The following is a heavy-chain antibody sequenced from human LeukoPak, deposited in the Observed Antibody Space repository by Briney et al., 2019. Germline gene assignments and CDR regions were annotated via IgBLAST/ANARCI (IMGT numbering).Heavy chain of an antibody. D-gene: IGHD3-10*01. J-gene: IGHJ4*02. V-gene: IGHV4-59*02. CDR2: IFYGGDI. CDR1: GDSVASYY. Sequence: SETLSLTCTVSGDSVASYYWSWIRQPPGKSLEWIGYIFYGGDINYNPSLKSRVTMSVDTSENQFSLKLSSVTAADTAVYYCARDPDASGAGYWGQGTLVTVSS. CDR3: ARDPDASGAGY.